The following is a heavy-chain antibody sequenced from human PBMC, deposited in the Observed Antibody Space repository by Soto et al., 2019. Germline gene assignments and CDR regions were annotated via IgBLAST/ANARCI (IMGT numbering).Heavy chain of an antibody. D-gene: IGHD6-19*01. CDR3: AKDSSGWYGVDY. CDR1: GFTFSSYA. Sequence: GGSLRLSCSASGFTFSSYAMSWVRQAPGKGLEWVSAISGSGGSTYYADSVKGRFTISRDNSKNTLYLQMNSLRAEDTAVYYCAKDSSGWYGVDYWGQGTLVTVSS. CDR2: ISGSGGST. J-gene: IGHJ4*02. V-gene: IGHV3-23*01.